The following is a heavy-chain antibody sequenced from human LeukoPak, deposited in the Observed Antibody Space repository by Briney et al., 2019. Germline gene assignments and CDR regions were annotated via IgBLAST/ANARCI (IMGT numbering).Heavy chain of an antibody. V-gene: IGHV4-59*08. J-gene: IGHJ5*02. CDR1: GGSISSYY. CDR2: IYYTGST. Sequence: SETLSLTCTVSGGSISSYYWSWIRQPPGKGLEWIGYIYYTGSTYYNPSLTSRVTISVDTSRDQFSLRLSSVTAADTAVYYCARGRYSAGGNWFDPWGQGTLVTVSS. D-gene: IGHD3-9*01. CDR3: ARGRYSAGGNWFDP.